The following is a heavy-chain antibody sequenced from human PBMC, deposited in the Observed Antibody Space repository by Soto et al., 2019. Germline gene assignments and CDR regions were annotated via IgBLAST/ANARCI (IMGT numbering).Heavy chain of an antibody. CDR2: IYYSGST. CDR1: GGSISSGGYY. CDR3: ARSRGDSSSWSSAFDI. J-gene: IGHJ3*02. V-gene: IGHV4-31*03. Sequence: SETLSLTCTVSGGSISSGGYYWSWIRQHPGKGLEWIGYIYYSGSTYYNPSLKSRVTISVDTSKNQFSLKLSSVTAADTAVCYCARSRGDSSSWSSAFDIWGQGTMVTVSS. D-gene: IGHD6-13*01.